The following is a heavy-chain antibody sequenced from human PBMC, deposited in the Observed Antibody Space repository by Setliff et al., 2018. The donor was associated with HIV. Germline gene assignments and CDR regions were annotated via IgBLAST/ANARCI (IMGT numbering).Heavy chain of an antibody. Sequence: PSETLSLTCAVSGASVNSSSYYWAWIRQPPGKGLEWIASIYHSGNTYYNPSLRSRVTTSVDTSKNRLSLKVSSITAADTALYFCARGGRGGLRFMADAFDIWGQGTVVTVS. CDR3: ARGGRGGLRFMADAFDI. CDR1: GASVNSSSYY. V-gene: IGHV4-39*02. CDR2: IYHSGNT. D-gene: IGHD3-3*01. J-gene: IGHJ3*02.